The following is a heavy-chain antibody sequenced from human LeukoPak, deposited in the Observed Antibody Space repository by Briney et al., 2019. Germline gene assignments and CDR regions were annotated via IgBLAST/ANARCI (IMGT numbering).Heavy chain of an antibody. CDR1: GFSVSGYW. D-gene: IGHD6-13*01. J-gene: IGHJ4*02. V-gene: IGHV3-7*01. CDR2: IKQDGSEK. Sequence: GGSLRLSCAVSGFSVSGYWVTWVRQAPGKGLEWVANIKQDGSEKNYVDSVKGRFTISRDNAKNSLFLQMNSLRVEDTAVYYCAREWQGGIAAAGTRIEGDYWGQGTLVAVSS. CDR3: AREWQGGIAAAGTRIEGDY.